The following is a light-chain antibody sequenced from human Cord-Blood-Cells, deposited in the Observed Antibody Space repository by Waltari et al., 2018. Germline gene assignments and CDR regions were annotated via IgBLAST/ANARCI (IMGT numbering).Light chain of an antibody. CDR1: SSDVGSYNL. J-gene: IGLJ3*02. CDR2: EGS. Sequence: QSALTQPASVSGSPGQSITISCTGTSSDVGSYNLVSWYQKHPGKAPKLMMYEGSKWPSGVSNRFSGSKSGNTASLTISGLQAEDEADYYCCSYAGSSTWVFGGGTKLTVL. CDR3: CSYAGSSTWV. V-gene: IGLV2-23*01.